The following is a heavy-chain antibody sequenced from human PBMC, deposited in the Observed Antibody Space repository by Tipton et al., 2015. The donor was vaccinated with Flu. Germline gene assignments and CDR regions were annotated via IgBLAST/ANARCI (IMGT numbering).Heavy chain of an antibody. J-gene: IGHJ4*02. Sequence: SVRGRFTISRDNAKNSLYLQLNSLRAEDTALYYCATLTGDDYWGQGDVVTVSS. V-gene: IGHV3-48*03. D-gene: IGHD7-27*01. CDR3: ATLTGDDY.